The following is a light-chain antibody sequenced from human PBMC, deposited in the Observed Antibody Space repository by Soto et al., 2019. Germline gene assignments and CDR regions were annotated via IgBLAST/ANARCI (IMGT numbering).Light chain of an antibody. J-gene: IGLJ1*01. Sequence: QPVLTQPASVSGSPGQSSTISCTGTSSDVGSYNLVSWYQQHPGKAPKLMIYGVNKRPSGVSNRFSGSKSGNTASLTISGLQAEDEADYYCCSYAGISTFYVFGTGTKVTVL. V-gene: IGLV2-23*02. CDR1: SSDVGSYNL. CDR3: CSYAGISTFYV. CDR2: GVN.